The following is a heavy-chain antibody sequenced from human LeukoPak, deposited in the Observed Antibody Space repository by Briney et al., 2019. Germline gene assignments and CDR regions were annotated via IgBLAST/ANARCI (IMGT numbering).Heavy chain of an antibody. CDR1: GGSISSSSYY. V-gene: IGHV4-39*07. Sequence: SETLSLTCTVSGGSISSSSYYWGWIRQPPGKGLEWIGSIYYSGSTYYNPSLKSRVTISVDTSKNQFSLKLSSVTAADTAVYYCARGGGSSSSWFDPWGQGTLVTVSS. CDR2: IYYSGST. D-gene: IGHD6-6*01. CDR3: ARGGGSSSSWFDP. J-gene: IGHJ5*02.